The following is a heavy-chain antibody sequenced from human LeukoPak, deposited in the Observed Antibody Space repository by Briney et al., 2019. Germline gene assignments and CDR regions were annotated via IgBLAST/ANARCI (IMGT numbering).Heavy chain of an antibody. J-gene: IGHJ4*02. CDR3: AKWADTSSSRFDY. Sequence: GGSLRLSCAASGFTFSSYGMHWVRQAPGKGLEWVAVISYDGSNKYYADSVKGRFTISRDNSKNTLYLQMNSPRAEDTAVYYCAKWADTSSSRFDYWGQGTLVTVSS. CDR1: GFTFSSYG. D-gene: IGHD6-13*01. V-gene: IGHV3-30*18. CDR2: ISYDGSNK.